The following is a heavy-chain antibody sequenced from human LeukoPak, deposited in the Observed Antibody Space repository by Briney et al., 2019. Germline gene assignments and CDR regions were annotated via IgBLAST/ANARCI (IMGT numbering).Heavy chain of an antibody. D-gene: IGHD3-22*01. CDR2: IIPIFGIA. V-gene: IGHV1-69*04. Sequence: GSSVKVSCKASGGTFSSYAISWERQAPGQGLEWMGRIIPIFGIANYAQKFQGRVTITADKSTSTAYMELSSLRSEDTAVYYCAREAVDSSGSESDYWGQGTLVTVSS. CDR3: AREAVDSSGSESDY. CDR1: GGTFSSYA. J-gene: IGHJ4*02.